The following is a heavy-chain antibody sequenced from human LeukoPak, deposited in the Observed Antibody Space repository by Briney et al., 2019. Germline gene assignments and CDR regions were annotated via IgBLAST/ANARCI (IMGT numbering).Heavy chain of an antibody. Sequence: SETLSLTCTVSGGSISTYYWSWIRQPPGKGLEWIGYIYYTGSTNYNPSLKSRVTISVDTSKSQFSLKLSSVTAADTAVYYCARSDGYGLVGIWGQGTMVTVSS. CDR3: ARSDGYGLVGI. J-gene: IGHJ3*02. CDR1: GGSISTYY. CDR2: IYYTGST. D-gene: IGHD3-10*01. V-gene: IGHV4-59*01.